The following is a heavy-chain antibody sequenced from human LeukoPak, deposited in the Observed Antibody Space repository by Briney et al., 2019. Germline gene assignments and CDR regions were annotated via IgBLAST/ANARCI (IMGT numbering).Heavy chain of an antibody. Sequence: SETLSLTCAVYGGSFSGYYWSWIRQPPGKGLEWIGEINHSGSTNYNPSLKSRVTISVDTSKNQFSLKLSSMTAADTAVYYCARVLHSGRSDYWGQGSLVTVSS. D-gene: IGHD3-10*01. V-gene: IGHV4-34*01. CDR1: GGSFSGYY. J-gene: IGHJ4*02. CDR2: INHSGST. CDR3: ARVLHSGRSDY.